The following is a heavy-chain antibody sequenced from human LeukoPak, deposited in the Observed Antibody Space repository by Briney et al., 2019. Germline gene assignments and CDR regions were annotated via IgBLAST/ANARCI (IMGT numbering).Heavy chain of an antibody. D-gene: IGHD6-19*01. V-gene: IGHV1-2*02. CDR2: INPNSGGT. J-gene: IGHJ4*02. CDR3: ARMYSRGWYSGY. CDR1: GYTFTGYY. Sequence: GASVTVSCTAFGYTFTGYYMHWVRQAPGQGLEWMGWINPNSGGTNYAQKFQGRVTMTRDTSISTAYMELRRLRSDDTAVYYCARMYSRGWYSGYWGQGTLVTVSS.